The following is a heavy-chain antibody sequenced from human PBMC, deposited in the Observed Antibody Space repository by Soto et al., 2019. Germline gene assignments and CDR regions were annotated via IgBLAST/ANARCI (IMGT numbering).Heavy chain of an antibody. Sequence: HVQLQESGPGPVTPSQTLSLSCTVSGVSITSGSYYWTWVRQSPGKGLEWIGYRYYSGNTYYNPSINGRATISVDPSNNQFALKLTSGTAADTAVYYCARGGYDTSGPTFVGWGADCWGQGTLVTVSS. J-gene: IGHJ4*02. CDR3: ARGGYDTSGPTFVGWGADC. CDR2: RYYSGNT. CDR1: GVSITSGSYY. V-gene: IGHV4-30-4*01. D-gene: IGHD3-22*01.